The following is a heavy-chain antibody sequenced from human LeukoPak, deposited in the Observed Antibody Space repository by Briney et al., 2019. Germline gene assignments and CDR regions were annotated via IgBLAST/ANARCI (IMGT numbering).Heavy chain of an antibody. J-gene: IGHJ4*02. CDR3: AREISLDYSNLFDY. D-gene: IGHD4-11*01. CDR1: GFTFSSYA. V-gene: IGHV3-64*01. CDR2: ISSNGGST. Sequence: PGGSLRLSCAASGFTFSSYAMHWVRQAPGKGLEYVSAISSNGGSTYYANSVKGRFTISRDNSKNTLYLQMGSLRAEDMAVYYCAREISLDYSNLFDYWGQGTLVTVSS.